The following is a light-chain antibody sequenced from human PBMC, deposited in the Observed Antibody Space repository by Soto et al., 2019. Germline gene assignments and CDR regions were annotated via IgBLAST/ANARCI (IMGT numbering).Light chain of an antibody. CDR2: EVT. CDR3: SAYTSSNTGV. CDR1: GSDVSGYDY. J-gene: IGLJ3*02. V-gene: IGLV2-14*01. Sequence: QSALTQPASVSGSPGQSITISCTGTGSDVSGYDYVSWYQQHPGKAPKLMIYEVTNRPSGVSNRFSGSKSGNTASLTISGLQAEDEADYYCSAYTSSNTGVFGGGTKLTVL.